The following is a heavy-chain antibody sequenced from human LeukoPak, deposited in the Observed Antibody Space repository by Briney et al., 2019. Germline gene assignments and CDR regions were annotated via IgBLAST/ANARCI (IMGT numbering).Heavy chain of an antibody. CDR3: TRDGSARSLAT. V-gene: IGHV4-59*01. D-gene: IGHD6-25*01. CDR1: GASISNDY. Sequence: SETLSVTCTVSGASISNDYWCWIRQPPGKGMEWLGCFYQSENTNYSPSLKSRVTISVDTSNNQVFLRLTSVTAADTAIYYCTRDGSARSLATWGQGTLVTVSS. J-gene: IGHJ5*02. CDR2: FYQSENT.